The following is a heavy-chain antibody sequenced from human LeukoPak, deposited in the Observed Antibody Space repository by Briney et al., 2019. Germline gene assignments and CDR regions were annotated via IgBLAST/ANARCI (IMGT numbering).Heavy chain of an antibody. CDR2: INPSGGST. Sequence: GASVKVSCKASGYTFTSYYMHWVRQAPGQGREWMGIINPSGGSTSYAQKFQGRVTMTRDTSTSTVYMELSSLRSEDTAVYYCARDEFIRRYFDYWGQGTLVTVSS. D-gene: IGHD3-10*01. CDR3: ARDEFIRRYFDY. J-gene: IGHJ4*02. V-gene: IGHV1-46*01. CDR1: GYTFTSYY.